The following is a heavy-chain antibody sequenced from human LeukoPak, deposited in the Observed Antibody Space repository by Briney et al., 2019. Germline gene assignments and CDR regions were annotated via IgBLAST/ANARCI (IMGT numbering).Heavy chain of an antibody. V-gene: IGHV7-4-1*02. CDR3: ARGERLLRLGELSPTY. D-gene: IGHD3-16*02. CDR2: INTNTGNP. CDR1: GYTFTGYY. J-gene: IGHJ4*02. Sequence: ASLKVSCKASGYTFTGYYMHWVRQAPGQGLEWMGWINTNTGNPTYAQGFTGRFVFSLDTSVSTAYLQISSLKAEDTAVYYCARGERLLRLGELSPTYWGQGTLVTVSS.